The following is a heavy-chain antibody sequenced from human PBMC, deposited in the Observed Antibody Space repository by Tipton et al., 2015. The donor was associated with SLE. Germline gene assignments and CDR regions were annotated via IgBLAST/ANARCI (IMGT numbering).Heavy chain of an antibody. CDR2: IYPGDSDT. CDR1: GYTFTSYW. Sequence: QLVQSGAEVKKPGESLKISCKGSGYTFTSYWVDWVRQIPGKGLEWMGIIYPGDSDTRYSPSFQGQVTITADKSISTAYLQLSSLKASDTAMYYCARSGGGSRDAFDIWGRGIMVTISS. V-gene: IGHV5-51*03. CDR3: ARSGGGSRDAFDI. D-gene: IGHD2-15*01. J-gene: IGHJ3*02.